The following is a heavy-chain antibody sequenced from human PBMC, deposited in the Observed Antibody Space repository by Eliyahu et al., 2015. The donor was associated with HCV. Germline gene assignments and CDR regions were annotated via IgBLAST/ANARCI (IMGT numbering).Heavy chain of an antibody. V-gene: IGHV3-23*04. CDR3: ARDLGRSASYYMAV. D-gene: IGHD3-16*01. CDR1: GFTFDYFA. Sequence: EVQLVESGGDLVQPGGSLXLXCAASGFTFDYFAMXWVRQAPGKGLEGVSSISGSGSSTHYADSVRGRFTISKDNSKDTLTLQMDSLRAEDTAVYYCARDLGRSASYYMAVWGRGTTVTVSS. CDR2: ISGSGSST. J-gene: IGHJ6*03.